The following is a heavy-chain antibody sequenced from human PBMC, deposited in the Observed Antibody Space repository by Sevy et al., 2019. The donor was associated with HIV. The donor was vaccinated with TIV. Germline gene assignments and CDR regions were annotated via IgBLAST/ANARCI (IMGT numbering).Heavy chain of an antibody. J-gene: IGHJ5*02. D-gene: IGHD5-18*01. Sequence: SETLSLTCSVSGGSISSGGYFWSWIRQHPGKGLEWIGYIYDSGSTYYNPSLKSRVTLSVDKSKNQLSLKLNSVTAADTAVYYCARDSSHVETTLIKGFDPRGQGTLVTVSS. CDR2: IYDSGST. CDR1: GGSISSGGYF. V-gene: IGHV4-31*03. CDR3: ARDSSHVETTLIKGFDP.